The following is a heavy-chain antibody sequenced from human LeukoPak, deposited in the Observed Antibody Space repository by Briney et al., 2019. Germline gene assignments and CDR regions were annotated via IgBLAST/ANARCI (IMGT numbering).Heavy chain of an antibody. CDR2: ISYDGSNK. J-gene: IGHJ5*02. D-gene: IGHD6-13*01. V-gene: IGHV3-30*04. CDR1: GFTFSSYA. CDR3: ARPKNTEQQLVNWFDP. Sequence: GRSLRLSCAASGFTFSSYATHWVRQAPGKGLEWVAVISYDGSNKYYADSVKGRFTISRDNSKNTLYLQMNSLRAEDTAVYYCARPKNTEQQLVNWFDPWGQGTLVTVSS.